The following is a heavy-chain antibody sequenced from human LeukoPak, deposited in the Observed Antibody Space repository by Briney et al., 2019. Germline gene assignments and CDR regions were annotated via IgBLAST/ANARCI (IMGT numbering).Heavy chain of an antibody. CDR1: GGSISSYY. V-gene: IGHV4-59*08. J-gene: IGHJ4*02. CDR3: ASFIAVAGRFDY. Sequence: SETLSLTCTVSGGSISSYYWSWIRRPPGKGLEWIGYIYYSGSTNYNPSLKSRVTISVDTSKNQFSLKLSSVTAADTAVYYCASFIAVAGRFDYWGQGTLVTVSS. CDR2: IYYSGST. D-gene: IGHD6-19*01.